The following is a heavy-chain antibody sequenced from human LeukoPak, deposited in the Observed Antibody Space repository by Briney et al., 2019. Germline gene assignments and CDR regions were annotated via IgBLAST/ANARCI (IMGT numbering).Heavy chain of an antibody. CDR3: ARVDNWNYEDY. CDR1: GYTFTSYD. V-gene: IGHV1-8*03. Sequence: ASVKVSCKASGYTFTSYDINLARQATGQGLEWMGWMNPNSGNTGYAQKFQGRVTITRNTSISTAYMELSSLRSEDTDVYYCARVDNWNYEDYWGQGTLVTVSS. CDR2: MNPNSGNT. J-gene: IGHJ4*02. D-gene: IGHD1-7*01.